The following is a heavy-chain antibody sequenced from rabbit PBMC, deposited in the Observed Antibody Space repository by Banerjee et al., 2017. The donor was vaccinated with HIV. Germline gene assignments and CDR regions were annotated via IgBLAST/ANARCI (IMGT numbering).Heavy chain of an antibody. CDR3: VRDYRFYFNL. V-gene: IGHV1S43*01. J-gene: IGHJ4*01. Sequence: QQQLEESGGGLVKPGGTLTLTCTASGFAFSTDYYICWVRQAPGKGLEWIGYIDPIFSTTHYANWVNGRFSISSHNAQNTLYLQLNSLTAADTATYFCVRDYRFYFNLWGQGTLVTVS. CDR2: IDPIFSTT. CDR1: GFAFSTDYY. D-gene: IGHD1-1*01.